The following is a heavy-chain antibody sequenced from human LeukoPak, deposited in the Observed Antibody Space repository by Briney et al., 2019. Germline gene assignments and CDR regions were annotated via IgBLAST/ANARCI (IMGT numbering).Heavy chain of an antibody. V-gene: IGHV3-21*01. Sequence: GGSLRLSCAASGFTFSSYAMSWVRQAPGKGLEWVSSIDSSSSYIYYADSVKGRFTISRANAKNSLFLQMNSLRAEDTAVYYCARGPHGGFVIIPTEFWGQGTLVTVSS. J-gene: IGHJ4*02. CDR3: ARGPHGGFVIIPTEF. CDR2: IDSSSSYI. D-gene: IGHD3-3*01. CDR1: GFTFSSYA.